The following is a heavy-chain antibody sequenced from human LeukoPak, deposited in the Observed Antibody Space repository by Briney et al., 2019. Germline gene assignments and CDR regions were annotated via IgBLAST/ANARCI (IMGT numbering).Heavy chain of an antibody. V-gene: IGHV4-34*01. CDR3: ARGLRSVGSCGVDY. D-gene: IGHD2-15*01. J-gene: IGHJ4*02. CDR1: GGSFSRYH. Sequence: PSETLSLTCAVYGGSFSRYHWSWIRQSTGKGLEWIGEINHSGSTNYNPSLKSRVTISIDTSKNQFSLRLTSVTAADTAVYYCARGLRSVGSCGVDYWGQGTLVAVSS. CDR2: INHSGST.